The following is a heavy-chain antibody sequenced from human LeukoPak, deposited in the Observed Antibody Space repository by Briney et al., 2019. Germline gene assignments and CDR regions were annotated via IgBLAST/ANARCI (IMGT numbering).Heavy chain of an antibody. J-gene: IGHJ4*02. D-gene: IGHD3-10*01. CDR3: ARGSLWFRELLPYHFDY. CDR1: GGSISSFY. CDR2: IYYSGST. Sequence: KPSETLSLTCTVSGGSISSFYWSWIRQPPREGLELVGDIYYSGSTNYNPSLKSRVTISVDTSKNQFSLKLSSVTAADTAAYYCARGSLWFRELLPYHFDYWGQGTLVTVSS. V-gene: IGHV4-59*01.